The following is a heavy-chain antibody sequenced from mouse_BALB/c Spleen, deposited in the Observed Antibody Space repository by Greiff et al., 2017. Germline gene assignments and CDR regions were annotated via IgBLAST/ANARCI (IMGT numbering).Heavy chain of an antibody. V-gene: IGHV5-9-4*01. D-gene: IGHD1-1*01. CDR3: ARDEVLRSFAY. Sequence: FTISRDNAKNTLYLEMSSLRSEDTAMYYCARDEVLRSFAYWGQGTLVTVSA. J-gene: IGHJ3*01.